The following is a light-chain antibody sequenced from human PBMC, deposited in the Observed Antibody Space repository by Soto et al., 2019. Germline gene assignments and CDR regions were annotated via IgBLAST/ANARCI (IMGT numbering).Light chain of an antibody. CDR3: QQRSNWPPGPIT. Sequence: DLVMTQSPDSLAVSLGERDTINCMASQSVLSSSNYKNYLAWYQQKPGKVPKLLIYAASTLQSGVPSRFSGSGSGTDFTLTISSLEPEDFAVYYCQQRSNWPPGPITFGQGTRLEIK. V-gene: IGKV4-1*01. CDR1: QSVLSSSNYKNY. J-gene: IGKJ5*01. CDR2: AAS.